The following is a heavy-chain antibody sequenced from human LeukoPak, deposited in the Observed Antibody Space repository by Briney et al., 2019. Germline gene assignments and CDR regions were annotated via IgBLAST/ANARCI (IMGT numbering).Heavy chain of an antibody. CDR1: GFTFSDYY. J-gene: IGHJ6*02. D-gene: IGHD5-12*01. V-gene: IGHV3-11*01. Sequence: PGGSLRLSCAASGFTFSDYYMSWIRQAPGKGLEWVSYISSSGSTIYYADSVKGRFTISRDNAKNSLYLQMNSLRAEDTAVYYCARDAGFGDIVATIYPYYYGMDVWGQGTTVTVSS. CDR3: ARDAGFGDIVATIYPYYYGMDV. CDR2: ISSSGSTI.